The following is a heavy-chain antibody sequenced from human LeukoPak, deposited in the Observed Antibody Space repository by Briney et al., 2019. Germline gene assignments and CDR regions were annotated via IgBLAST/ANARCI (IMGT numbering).Heavy chain of an antibody. CDR2: ISSSTSNI. V-gene: IGHV3-48*01. CDR1: GFIFNSYG. CDR3: ARDGVMAETPFYFDS. Sequence: GTSLRLSCTGSGFIFNSYGINWVRQAPGKGLEWVAYISSSTSNIFYADSVKGRFTISRDHAKDSVLLQMNSLRVEDTALYFCARDGVMAETPFYFDSWGQGALVTVSS. J-gene: IGHJ4*02. D-gene: IGHD2-21*01.